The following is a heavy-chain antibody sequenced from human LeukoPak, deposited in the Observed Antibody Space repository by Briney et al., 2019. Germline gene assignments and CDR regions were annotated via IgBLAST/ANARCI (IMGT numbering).Heavy chain of an antibody. V-gene: IGHV3-30*18. CDR2: ISYDGSNK. J-gene: IGHJ5*02. CDR3: AKDLRPSPSPVLYDWFDP. D-gene: IGHD2/OR15-2a*01. CDR1: GFTFSSYG. Sequence: PGRSLRLSCAASGFTFSSYGMHWVRQAPGKGLEWVAVISYDGSNKYYADSVKGRFTISRDNSKNTLYLQMNSLRAEDTAVYYCAKDLRPSPSPVLYDWFDPWGQGTLVTVSP.